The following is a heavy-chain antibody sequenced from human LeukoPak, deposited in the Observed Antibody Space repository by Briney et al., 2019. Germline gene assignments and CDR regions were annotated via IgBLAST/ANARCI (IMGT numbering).Heavy chain of an antibody. J-gene: IGHJ4*02. V-gene: IGHV4-34*01. CDR3: ARGQAQLGGLLF. CDR2: IKHSGST. CDR1: GGSFSGYY. D-gene: IGHD6-6*01. Sequence: PSETLSLTCAVYGGSFSGYYWSWIPQPPGEGPEWIGEIKHSGSTNYNPSLKSRVTISVDPSKNQFSLKLSSVTAADTAVYYCARGQAQLGGLLFWGQGTLVTVSS.